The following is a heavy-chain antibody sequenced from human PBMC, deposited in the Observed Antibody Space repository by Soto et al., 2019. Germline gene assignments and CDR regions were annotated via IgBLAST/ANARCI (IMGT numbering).Heavy chain of an antibody. D-gene: IGHD2-8*01. V-gene: IGHV4-39*01. CDR2: IYYSGST. CDR1: GGSISSSSYY. Sequence: PSETLSLTCTVSGGSISSSSYYWGWIRQPPGKGLEWIGSIYYSGSTYYNPSLKSRVTISVDTSKNQFSLKLSSVTAADTAVYYCARALGYCTNGVCWWFDPWGQGTLVTVS. J-gene: IGHJ5*02. CDR3: ARALGYCTNGVCWWFDP.